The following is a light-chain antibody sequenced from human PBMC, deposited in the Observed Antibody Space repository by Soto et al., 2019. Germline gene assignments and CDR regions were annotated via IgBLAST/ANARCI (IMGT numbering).Light chain of an antibody. Sequence: DIQMTQSPSTLSASIGDSVTLTCRASQIIARWLAWYQQKPGKAPNLVIYDATKLQSGVPLRFSATASGAEFTLTISGLQAEDFATYYCLQYNTFPHSFGQGTRLEI. CDR3: LQYNTFPHS. CDR2: DAT. V-gene: IGKV1-5*01. J-gene: IGKJ2*03. CDR1: QIIARW.